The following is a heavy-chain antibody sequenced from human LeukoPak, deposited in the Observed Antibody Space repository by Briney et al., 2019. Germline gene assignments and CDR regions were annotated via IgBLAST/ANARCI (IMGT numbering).Heavy chain of an antibody. D-gene: IGHD3-10*01. CDR3: ATPRGDYYYGMDV. Sequence: SRVNSDGSNTYYADSVKGRFTISRDNAKNTLYLQMNSLRAEDTAVYYCATPRGDYYYGMDVWGLGTTATVSS. V-gene: IGHV3-74*01. CDR2: VNSDGSNT. J-gene: IGHJ6*02.